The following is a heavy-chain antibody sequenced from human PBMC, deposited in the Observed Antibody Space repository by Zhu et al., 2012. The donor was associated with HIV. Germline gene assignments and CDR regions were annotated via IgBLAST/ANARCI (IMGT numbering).Heavy chain of an antibody. J-gene: IGHJ4*02. CDR1: GGSCSGYY. V-gene: IGHV4-34*01. Sequence: QVQLQQWGAGLLKPSETLSLTCAVYGGSCSGYYWSWIRQPPGKGLEWIGEINHSGSTNYNPSLKSRVTISVDTSKNQFSLKLSSVTAADTAVYYCARARRPMTTVTGYFDYWGQGTLVTVSS. CDR3: ARARRPMTTVTGYFDY. CDR2: INHSGST. D-gene: IGHD4-17*01.